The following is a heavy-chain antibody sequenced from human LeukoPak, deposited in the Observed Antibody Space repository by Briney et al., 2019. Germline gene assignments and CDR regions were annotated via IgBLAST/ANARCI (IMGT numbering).Heavy chain of an antibody. D-gene: IGHD1-1*01. CDR2: IWYDGCNK. Sequence: GRSLRLSCAASGFTSSSYGMPSVRQAPGKGLGWVAVIWYDGCNKYYAHCVKGRFTISRDNSKNPLYLQMNSLRAEDTAVYYCAKEDFRDHTTGFDSWGQGTLVTVSS. CDR3: AKEDFRDHTTGFDS. CDR1: GFTSSSYG. V-gene: IGHV3-33*06. J-gene: IGHJ5*01.